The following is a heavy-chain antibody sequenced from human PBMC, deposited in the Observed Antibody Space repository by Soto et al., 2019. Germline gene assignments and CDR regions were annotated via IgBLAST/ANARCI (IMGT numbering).Heavy chain of an antibody. J-gene: IGHJ3*02. V-gene: IGHV1-18*01. CDR3: ARDVRRLPHDDAFDI. Sequence: ASVKVSCKASGYTFTSYGISWVRQAPGQGLEWMGWISAYNGNPNYEQKLQGRVTMTTDTSTSTAYMELRSLRSDDTAVYYCARDVRRLPHDDAFDIWGQGTMVTVSS. CDR2: ISAYNGNP. D-gene: IGHD3-10*02. CDR1: GYTFTSYG.